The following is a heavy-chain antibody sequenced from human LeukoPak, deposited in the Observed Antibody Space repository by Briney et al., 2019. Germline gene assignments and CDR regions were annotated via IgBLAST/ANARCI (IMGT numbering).Heavy chain of an antibody. CDR2: IYYSGST. D-gene: IGHD6-19*01. J-gene: IGHJ4*02. V-gene: IGHV4-59*01. CDR1: GGSISSYY. CDR3: ARGRLARSPYFDY. Sequence: SETLCLTCTVSGGSISSYYWSWIRQPPGKGLEWIGYIYYSGSTNYNPSPKSRVTISVETSKNQFSLTLSSVTAADTDVYYCARGRLARSPYFDYWGQGTLVTVSS.